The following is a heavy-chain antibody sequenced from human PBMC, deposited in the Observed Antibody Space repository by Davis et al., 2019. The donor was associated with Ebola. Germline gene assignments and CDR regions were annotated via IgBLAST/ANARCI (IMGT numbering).Heavy chain of an antibody. V-gene: IGHV3-30*04. Sequence: GGSLRLSCAASGFHISRYTVHWVRQAPGKGLEWVAAVSFDGSYTYYADSLKGRFTISRDNSKDTLWLQMSSLRAEDTAVYYCARDCSCGSYSDYYYGMDVWGQGTTVTVSS. J-gene: IGHJ6*02. D-gene: IGHD1-26*01. CDR1: GFHISRYT. CDR3: ARDCSCGSYSDYYYGMDV. CDR2: VSFDGSYT.